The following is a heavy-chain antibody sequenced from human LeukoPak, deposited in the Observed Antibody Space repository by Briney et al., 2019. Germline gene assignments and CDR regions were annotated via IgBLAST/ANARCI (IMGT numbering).Heavy chain of an antibody. CDR3: ARKNYFYYLMAC. CDR2: ISTSGSNI. J-gene: IGHJ6*03. Sequence: GGSVRLSCAASGFTFSNYEMNWVRQAPGKGLEWVSYISTSGSNIYYADSVKGRFTISRDNAKNSLYLQMNSMRAEDRAVYYCARKNYFYYLMACWGKGTTVTRSS. V-gene: IGHV3-48*03. D-gene: IGHD2/OR15-2a*01. CDR1: GFTFSNYE.